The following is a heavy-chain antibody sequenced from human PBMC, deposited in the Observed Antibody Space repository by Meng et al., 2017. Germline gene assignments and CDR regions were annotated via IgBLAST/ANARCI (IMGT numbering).Heavy chain of an antibody. Sequence: QLQESGPGLVKPSQTLALICAISGDTVSTNSVAGNWIRQSPWKGLEWLGRAYYSAKWYHDYALSVKIRISNDTDTSKEQLTLHLMSVTPEDSAVYDCARGSYSVDSWGQRTLVTVSS. J-gene: IGHJ4*02. D-gene: IGHD2-15*01. CDR2: AYYSAKWYH. CDR1: GDTVSTNSVA. CDR3: ARGSYSVDS. V-gene: IGHV6-1*01.